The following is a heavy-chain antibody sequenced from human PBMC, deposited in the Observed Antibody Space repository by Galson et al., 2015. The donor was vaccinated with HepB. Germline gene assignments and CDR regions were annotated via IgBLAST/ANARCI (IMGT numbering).Heavy chain of an antibody. V-gene: IGHV4-4*02. CDR2: IFHSGST. CDR1: GGSISSYSS. CDR3: ARGASSYDFWSGFYYYGMDV. Sequence: TLSLTCAVSGGSISSYSSWSWVRQPPGKGLEWIGEIFHSGSTNYNPSLKSRVTISVDKSINEFSLNLSSATAADTAVYYCARGASSYDFWSGFYYYGMDVWGQGTTVTVSS. D-gene: IGHD3-3*01. J-gene: IGHJ6*02.